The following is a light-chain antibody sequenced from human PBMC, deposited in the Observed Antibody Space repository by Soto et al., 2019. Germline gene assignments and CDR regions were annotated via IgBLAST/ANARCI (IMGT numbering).Light chain of an antibody. V-gene: IGLV2-14*01. Sequence: ALTQPASVSGSPGQSITISCTGTSSDVGGYNYVSWYQQHPGKAPKLMIYDVSNRPSGVSNRFSGSKSGNTASLTISGLQAEDEADYYCSSYTSSSKGVFGGGTQLTVL. J-gene: IGLJ2*01. CDR2: DVS. CDR1: SSDVGGYNY. CDR3: SSYTSSSKGV.